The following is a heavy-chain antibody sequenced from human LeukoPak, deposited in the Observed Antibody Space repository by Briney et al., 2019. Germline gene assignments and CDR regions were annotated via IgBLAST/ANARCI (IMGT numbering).Heavy chain of an antibody. CDR2: ISYDGSNK. CDR1: GFTFSSYG. D-gene: IGHD3-9*01. V-gene: IGHV3-30*18. CDR3: AKKGPRFRYFDWLLPLDY. J-gene: IGHJ4*02. Sequence: GGSLRLSWAASGFTFSSYGMHWVRQAPGKGLGWVAVISYDGSNKYYADSVKGRFTISRDNSKNTLYLQMNSLRAEDTAVYYCAKKGPRFRYFDWLLPLDYWGQGTLVTVSS.